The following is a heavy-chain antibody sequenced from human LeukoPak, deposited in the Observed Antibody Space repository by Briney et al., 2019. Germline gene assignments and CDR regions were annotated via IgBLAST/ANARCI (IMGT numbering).Heavy chain of an antibody. D-gene: IGHD3-16*01. CDR2: ISSSSSYT. J-gene: IGHJ4*02. CDR1: GFTFSSYS. Sequence: GGSLRLSCAASGFTFSSYSMNWVRQAPGKGLEWVSSISSSSSYTYYADSVKGRFTISRDNAKNSLYLQMNSLRAEDTAVYYCARERTMIMNDYWGQGTLVTVSS. V-gene: IGHV3-21*01. CDR3: ARERTMIMNDY.